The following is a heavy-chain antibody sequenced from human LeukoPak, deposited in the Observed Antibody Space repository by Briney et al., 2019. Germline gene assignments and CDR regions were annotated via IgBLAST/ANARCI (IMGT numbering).Heavy chain of an antibody. V-gene: IGHV3-23*01. CDR3: AKEPMGYDILTGNYYYYYYMDV. Sequence: GGSLRLSCAASGLTFSSYAMRWVRQAPGKGLECVSVIGVSGGRTYYADSVKGRFTISRDNSKSTLYLQMNSLRAEDTAVYYCAKEPMGYDILTGNYYYYYYMDVWGKGTTVTVSS. J-gene: IGHJ6*03. CDR2: IGVSGGRT. D-gene: IGHD3-9*01. CDR1: GLTFSSYA.